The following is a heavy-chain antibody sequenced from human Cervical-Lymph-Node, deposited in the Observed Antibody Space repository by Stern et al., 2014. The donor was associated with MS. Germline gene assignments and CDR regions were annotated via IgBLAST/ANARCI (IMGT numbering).Heavy chain of an antibody. J-gene: IGHJ4*02. Sequence: VQLVQSGAEVKKPGESLKISCKGSGYSFTSYWIAWVRQMPGKGLEWMGIISPVDSDARYSPYFQGQVTFSVDKSVGTAYVQWNSLKASDTAMYYCARQLSSEELDYWGQGTLVSVSS. CDR2: ISPVDSDA. CDR1: GYSFTSYW. V-gene: IGHV5-51*01. CDR3: ARQLSSEELDY. D-gene: IGHD6-19*01.